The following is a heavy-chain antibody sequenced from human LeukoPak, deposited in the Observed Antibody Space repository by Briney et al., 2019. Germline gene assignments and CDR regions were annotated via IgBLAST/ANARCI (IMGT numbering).Heavy chain of an antibody. CDR1: GFTFSSFW. CDR2: IKQERSAK. Sequence: GGSLSLSCAVSGFTFSSFWMSWVRQAPGEGLEWVANIKQERSAKYYVDTGKGRFTISRDNAKTSLYLQMNNLRAGDTAMYLCARGSTYYDVLAGYYLAYCGQGTLVTASS. CDR3: ARGSTYYDVLAGYYLAY. D-gene: IGHD3-9*01. J-gene: IGHJ4*01. V-gene: IGHV3-7*01.